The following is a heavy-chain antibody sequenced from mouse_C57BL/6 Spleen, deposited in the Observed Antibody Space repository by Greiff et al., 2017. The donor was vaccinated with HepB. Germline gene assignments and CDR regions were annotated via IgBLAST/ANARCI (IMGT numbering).Heavy chain of an antibody. CDR2: IDPSDSYT. CDR3: ARGYGSSLYFDY. V-gene: IGHV1-50*01. D-gene: IGHD1-1*01. CDR1: GYTFTSYW. Sequence: QVQLQQPGAELVKPGASVKLSCKASGYTFTSYWMQWVKQRPGQGLEWIGEIDPSDSYTNYNQKFKGKATLTVDTSSSTAYMQLSSLTSEDSAVYYCARGYGSSLYFDYWGQGTTLTVSS. J-gene: IGHJ2*01.